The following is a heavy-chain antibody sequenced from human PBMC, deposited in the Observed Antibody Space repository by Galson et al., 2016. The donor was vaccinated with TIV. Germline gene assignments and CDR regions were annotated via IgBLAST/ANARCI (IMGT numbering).Heavy chain of an antibody. V-gene: IGHV3-7*01. D-gene: IGHD6-19*01. CDR3: ARDSSGWSFDY. Sequence: LRLSCAASGITSRSYWLSCVRQAPGKGLEWVANITEDGTEKYYEDCVKGRFTISRDNNAKNSLYLQMNSLRDEDTAVYYCARDSSGWSFDYWGQGTVVTVAS. CDR1: GITSRSYW. J-gene: IGHJ4*02. CDR2: ITEDGTEK.